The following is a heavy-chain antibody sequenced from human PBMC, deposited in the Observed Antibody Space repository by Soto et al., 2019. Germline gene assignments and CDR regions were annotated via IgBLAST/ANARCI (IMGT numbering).Heavy chain of an antibody. J-gene: IGHJ5*02. CDR2: IIPIFGTA. CDR3: ARASGWMTREYWFEP. V-gene: IGHV1-69*06. CDR1: GGTFSSYA. Sequence: SVKVSCKASGGTFSSYAISWVRQAPGQGLEWMGGIIPIFGTANYAQKFQGRVTITADKSTSTAYMELSSLRSEDTAVYYCARASGWMTREYWFEPWGQGILVTVSS. D-gene: IGHD4-17*01.